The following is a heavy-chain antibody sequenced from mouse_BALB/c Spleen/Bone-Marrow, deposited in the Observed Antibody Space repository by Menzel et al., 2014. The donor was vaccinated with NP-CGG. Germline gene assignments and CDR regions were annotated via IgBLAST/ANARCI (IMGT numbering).Heavy chain of an antibody. J-gene: IGHJ3*01. CDR3: TRSNGNWFAY. CDR2: INPSNGGT. V-gene: IGHV1S81*02. D-gene: IGHD2-1*01. CDR1: GYTFTSYY. Sequence: SGAELVKPGASVKLSCKASGYTFTSYYIYWVKQRPRQGLEWIGEINPSNGGTNFNEKFKSKATLTVDKSSSTAYMQLSSLTSEDSAVYYCTRSNGNWFAYWGQGTLVTVSA.